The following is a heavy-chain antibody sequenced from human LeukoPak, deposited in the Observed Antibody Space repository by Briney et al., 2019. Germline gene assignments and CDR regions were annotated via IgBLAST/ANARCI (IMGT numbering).Heavy chain of an antibody. J-gene: IGHJ6*03. CDR1: GYSISSGYY. D-gene: IGHD3-16*01. V-gene: IGHV4-38-2*02. CDR3: ARDLPSWAYYYYYYMDV. Sequence: PSETLSLTCTVSGYSISSGYYWGWIRQPPGKGLEWIGSIYHSGSTYYSPSLKSRVTISVDTSKNQFSLKLSSVTAADTAVYYCARDLPSWAYYYYYYMDVWGKGTTVTVSS. CDR2: IYHSGST.